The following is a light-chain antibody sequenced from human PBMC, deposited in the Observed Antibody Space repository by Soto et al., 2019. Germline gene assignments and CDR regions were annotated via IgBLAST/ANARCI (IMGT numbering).Light chain of an antibody. CDR1: SGSIASNY. J-gene: IGLJ2*01. CDR2: EDN. CDR3: QSYDSSNLYVG. V-gene: IGLV6-57*04. Sequence: NFMLTQPHSVSESPGKTVTISCTRSSGSIASNYVQRYQQRPGSAPTTVIYEDNQRPSGVPDRFSGSIDSSSNSASLTISGLKPEDEADYYCQSYDSSNLYVGFGGGTKLTVL.